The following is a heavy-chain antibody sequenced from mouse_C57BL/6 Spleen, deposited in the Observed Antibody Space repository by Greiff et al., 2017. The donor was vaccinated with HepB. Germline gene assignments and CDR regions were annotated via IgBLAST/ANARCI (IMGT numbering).Heavy chain of an antibody. CDR2: ISSGGDYI. Sequence: EVKVEESGEGLVKPGGSLKLSCAASGFTFSSYAMSWVRQTPEKRLEWVAYISSGGDYIYYADTVKGRFTISRDNARNTLYLQMSSLKSEDTAMYYCTRRNYGNYGWYFDVWGTGTTVTVSS. J-gene: IGHJ1*03. CDR1: GFTFSSYA. D-gene: IGHD2-1*01. V-gene: IGHV5S21*01. CDR3: TRRNYGNYGWYFDV.